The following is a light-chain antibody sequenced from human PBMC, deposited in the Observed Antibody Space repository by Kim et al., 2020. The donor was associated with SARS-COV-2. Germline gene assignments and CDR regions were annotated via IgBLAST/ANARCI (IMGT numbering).Light chain of an antibody. CDR2: GKN. CDR3: NSRDNNDNVM. Sequence: VALGQTVRITCQGDSLRSYDATWYQQKPGQAPILVIYGKNNRPSGIPDRFSGSSSGNTASLTITGTQAGDEADYYCNSRDNNDNVMFGGGTQLTVL. V-gene: IGLV3-19*01. J-gene: IGLJ3*02. CDR1: SLRSYD.